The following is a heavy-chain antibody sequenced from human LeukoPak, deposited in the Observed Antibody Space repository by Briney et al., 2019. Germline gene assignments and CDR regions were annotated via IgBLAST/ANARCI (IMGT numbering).Heavy chain of an antibody. J-gene: IGHJ6*03. CDR3: ARVEYSSSYYYYYYMDV. V-gene: IGHV4-4*07. D-gene: IGHD6-6*01. Sequence: PSETLSLTCTVSGGSISSYYWSWIRQPAGKGLEWIGRIYTSGSTNYNPSLKSRVTMSVDTSKNQFSLKLSSVTAADTAVYYCARVEYSSSYYYYYYMDVRGKGTTVTVSS. CDR2: IYTSGST. CDR1: GGSISSYY.